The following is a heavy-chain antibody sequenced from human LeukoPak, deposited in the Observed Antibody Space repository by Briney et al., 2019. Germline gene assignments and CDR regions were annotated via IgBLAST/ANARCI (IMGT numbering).Heavy chain of an antibody. J-gene: IGHJ4*02. Sequence: GGSLRLSCVASGFAFTSYPMHWVRQAPGKGLEWLALISYDGSNKDYADSVKGRFTISRDNSKNTLYLQMNSLRAEDTAVYYCAKAKLFYDSSGYFDLGVFDYWGQGALVTVSS. V-gene: IGHV3-30*04. D-gene: IGHD3-22*01. CDR3: AKAKLFYDSSGYFDLGVFDY. CDR1: GFAFTSYP. CDR2: ISYDGSNK.